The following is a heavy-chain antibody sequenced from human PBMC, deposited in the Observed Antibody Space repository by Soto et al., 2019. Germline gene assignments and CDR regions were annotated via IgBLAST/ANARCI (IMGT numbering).Heavy chain of an antibody. J-gene: IGHJ4*02. CDR2: IYYTGTT. V-gene: IGHV4-61*01. CDR1: SGSVSSDIYY. Sequence: QVQLQESGPGLVKPSETLSLTCTVSSGSVSSDIYYWSWVRQPPGKGLEWIGYIYYTGTTNSNPSLKSRVTISVDTSKNQFSLKLSSVTAADTAVYYCATGLLATSIDYWGQGALVTVSS. CDR3: ATGLLATSIDY. D-gene: IGHD5-12*01.